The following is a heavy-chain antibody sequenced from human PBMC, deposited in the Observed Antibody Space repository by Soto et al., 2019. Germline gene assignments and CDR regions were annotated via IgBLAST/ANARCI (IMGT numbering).Heavy chain of an antibody. J-gene: IGHJ4*02. CDR2: IYWDDDK. V-gene: IGHV2-5*02. CDR3: AYRHLQSPFDS. Sequence: QITLKESGPTLVKPTQTLTLTCTFSGFSLSTSGMGVGWIRQPPGKALEWLALIYWDDDKRYSPSLKSRLTITKDTSKNQVVPTMTNMDPVDTATYYCAYRHLQSPFDSWGQGALVTVSS. D-gene: IGHD4-4*01. CDR1: GFSLSTSGMG.